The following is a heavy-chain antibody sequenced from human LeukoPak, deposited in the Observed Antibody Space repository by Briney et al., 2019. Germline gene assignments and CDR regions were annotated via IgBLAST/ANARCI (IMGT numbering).Heavy chain of an antibody. CDR2: FDPEDGET. D-gene: IGHD7-27*01. J-gene: IGHJ4*02. Sequence: ASVKVSCKVSGYTLTELSMHWVRQAPGKGLEWMGGFDPEDGETIYAQKFQGRVTMTEDTSTDTAYMELSSLRSEDTAVYYCATSTNWGSRYYFDYWGQGTLVTVSS. CDR1: GYTLTELS. CDR3: ATSTNWGSRYYFDY. V-gene: IGHV1-24*01.